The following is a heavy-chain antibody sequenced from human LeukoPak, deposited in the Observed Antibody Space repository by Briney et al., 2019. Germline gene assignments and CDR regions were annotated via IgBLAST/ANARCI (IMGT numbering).Heavy chain of an antibody. J-gene: IGHJ3*01. CDR2: ISSSVGII. D-gene: IGHD4-23*01. V-gene: IGHV3-48*03. Sequence: PGGALRLSCAASGFTFRSCELSWVREAPAKGLGWVSYISSSVGIIYYAESVKGRFTISRDSAKNSLYLQMNSPRAEDTAVYYCARHDYHSNSDAFDVWGQGTMVTVSS. CDR1: GFTFRSCE. CDR3: ARHDYHSNSDAFDV.